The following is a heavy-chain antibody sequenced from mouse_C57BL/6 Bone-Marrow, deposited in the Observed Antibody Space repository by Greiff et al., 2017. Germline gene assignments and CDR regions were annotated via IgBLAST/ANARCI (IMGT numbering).Heavy chain of an antibody. CDR1: GYTFTSYD. Sequence: VQLQESGPELVKPGASVKLSCKASGYTFTSYDINWVKQRPGQGLEWIGWIYPRDGSTKYNEKFKGKATLTVDTSSSTAYMELHSLTSEDSAVYFCARVTTVVEGKSDDWGQGTTLTVSS. CDR2: IYPRDGST. J-gene: IGHJ2*01. CDR3: ARVTTVVEGKSDD. D-gene: IGHD1-1*01. V-gene: IGHV1-85*01.